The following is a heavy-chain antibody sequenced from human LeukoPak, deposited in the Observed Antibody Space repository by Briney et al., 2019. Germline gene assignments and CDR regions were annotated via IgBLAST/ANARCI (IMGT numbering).Heavy chain of an antibody. J-gene: IGHJ4*02. D-gene: IGHD6-19*01. CDR3: ARDFPSIAVAGNFDY. CDR2: ISAHNGKT. Sequence: GASVKVSCKASGYTFTDYGIIWVRQAPGQGLQWMGWISAHNGKTNYAQKLQGRVTMTTDTSTSTAYMELRSLRSDDTAVYYCARDFPSIAVAGNFDYWGQGTLVTVSS. V-gene: IGHV1-18*01. CDR1: GYTFTDYG.